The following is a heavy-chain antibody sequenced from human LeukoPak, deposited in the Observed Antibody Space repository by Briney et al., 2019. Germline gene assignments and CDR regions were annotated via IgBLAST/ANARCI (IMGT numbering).Heavy chain of an antibody. D-gene: IGHD2-2*02. CDR1: GGSFSGYY. V-gene: IGHV4-39*01. CDR2: IYYSGST. CDR3: ARTVPAAIGGAFDI. J-gene: IGHJ3*02. Sequence: SETLSLTCAVYGGSFSGYYWGWIRQPPGKGLEWIGSIYYSGSTYYNPSLKSRVTISVDTSKNQFSLKLSSVTAADTAVYYCARTVPAAIGGAFDIWGQGTMVTVSS.